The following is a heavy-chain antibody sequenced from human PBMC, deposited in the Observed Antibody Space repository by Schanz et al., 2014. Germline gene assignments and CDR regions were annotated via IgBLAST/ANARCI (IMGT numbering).Heavy chain of an antibody. CDR1: GFTFSSYS. CDR2: IGVDGTTT. Sequence: EVQLVESGGGLVQPGGSLRLSCTASGFTFSSYSMNWVRQAPGKGLEWVSVIGVDGTTTYYADSVKGRFTISRDNSKNTLYLQMNSLRPEDTAVYYCAKYRGYYRVSGSYRELEYWGQGTLXTVSS. D-gene: IGHD3-10*01. J-gene: IGHJ4*02. V-gene: IGHV3-23*04. CDR3: AKYRGYYRVSGSYRELEY.